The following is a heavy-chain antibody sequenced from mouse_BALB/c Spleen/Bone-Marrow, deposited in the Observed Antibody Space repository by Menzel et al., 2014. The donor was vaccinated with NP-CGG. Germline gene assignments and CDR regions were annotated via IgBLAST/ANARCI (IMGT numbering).Heavy chain of an antibody. J-gene: IGHJ3*01. CDR2: INPDRSTI. CDR1: GFDFRTFW. CDR3: ASLHYCGYGAY. Sequence: EAKLVESGGGLVQPGGSLKLSCAASGFDFRTFWMSWVRKAPGKGLEWIGEINPDRSTINYRPSLKDKFIISRDNAKNTLYLLMSKVRSEDTALYYCASLHYCGYGAYWGQGTLVSVSA. V-gene: IGHV4-1*02. D-gene: IGHD1-2*01.